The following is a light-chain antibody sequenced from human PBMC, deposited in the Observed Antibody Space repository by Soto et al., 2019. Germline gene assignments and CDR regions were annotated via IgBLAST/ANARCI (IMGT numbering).Light chain of an antibody. Sequence: QSALTQTASVSGSPGQSITISCTGTSSDVGGYNYVSWYQQHPGKAPKLIIYEVSNRPSGVSYRFSGSKSGNTASLTISGLQAGDEADYYCISYTGSSTSYVFGTGTKVTVL. CDR3: ISYTGSSTSYV. V-gene: IGLV2-14*01. CDR2: EVS. J-gene: IGLJ1*01. CDR1: SSDVGGYNY.